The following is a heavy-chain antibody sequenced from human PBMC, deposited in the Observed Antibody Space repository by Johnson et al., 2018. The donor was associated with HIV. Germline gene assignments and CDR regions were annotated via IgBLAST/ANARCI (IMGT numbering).Heavy chain of an antibody. V-gene: IGHV3-66*01. D-gene: IGHD1-26*01. CDR1: GFSVSSNY. Sequence: VQLVESGGGVVQPGRSLRLSCAASGFSVSSNYMSWVRQAPVKGLEWVSVISSGGDTYYADSVRGRFTISRDNSKNTLYLQMNSLRAEDTAVYYCARGVGATLVPNDALDIWGQGTMVTVSS. CDR3: ARGVGATLVPNDALDI. J-gene: IGHJ3*02. CDR2: ISSGGDT.